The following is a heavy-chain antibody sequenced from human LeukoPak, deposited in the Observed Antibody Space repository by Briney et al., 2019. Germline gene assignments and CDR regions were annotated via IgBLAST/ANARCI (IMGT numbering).Heavy chain of an antibody. V-gene: IGHV4-59*08. J-gene: IGHJ4*02. CDR2: IYYSGST. Sequence: SETLSLTCTVSGGSISSYYWSWIRQPPGKGLEWIGYIYYSGSTNYNPSLKGRVTISVDTSKNQFSLKLSSVTAADTAVYYCARSYYYDSGGLVWEYWGQGTLVTVSS. CDR3: ARSYYYDSGGLVWEY. D-gene: IGHD3-22*01. CDR1: GGSISSYY.